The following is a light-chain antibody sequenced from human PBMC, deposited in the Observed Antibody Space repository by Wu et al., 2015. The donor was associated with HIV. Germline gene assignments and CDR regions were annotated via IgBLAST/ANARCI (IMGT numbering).Light chain of an antibody. V-gene: IGKV3-11*01. Sequence: IVLTQSPATLSLSPGERATLSCRTSQTVVTFLAWYQHKPGQAPRLLMYDISKRATGIPARFIGSGSGTDFTLTINSLEPEDFAVYYCQQRSTWPVTFGQGTRLEIK. J-gene: IGKJ5*01. CDR3: QQRSTWPVT. CDR2: DIS. CDR1: QTVVTF.